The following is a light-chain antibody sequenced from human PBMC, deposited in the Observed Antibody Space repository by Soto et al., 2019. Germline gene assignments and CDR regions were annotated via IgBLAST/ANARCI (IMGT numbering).Light chain of an antibody. CDR1: SFNIGAGYD. CDR2: GNS. CDR3: QSYDSSLSGWV. J-gene: IGLJ3*02. Sequence: QSVLTQPPSVSGAPGQRVTISCTGSSFNIGAGYDVHWYQQLPGTAPKLLIYGNSNRPSRVPDRFSGSKSGTSASLAITGVQAEDEADYYCQSYDSSLSGWVFGGGTKVTVL. V-gene: IGLV1-40*01.